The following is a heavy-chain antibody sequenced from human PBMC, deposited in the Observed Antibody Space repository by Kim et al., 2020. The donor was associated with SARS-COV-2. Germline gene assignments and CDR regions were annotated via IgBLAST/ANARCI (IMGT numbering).Heavy chain of an antibody. J-gene: IGHJ6*03. CDR2: ISSSGSTI. V-gene: IGHV3-11*01. CDR3: ARMGKFRDTYYDFWSPPSPSGYYMDV. Sequence: GGSLRLSCAASGFTFSDYYMSWIRQAPGKGLEWVSYISSSGSTIYYADSVKGRFTISRDNAKNSLYLQMNSLRAEDTAGYYCARMGKFRDTYYDFWSPPSPSGYYMDVWGKGTPVTVSS. CDR1: GFTFSDYY. D-gene: IGHD3-3*01.